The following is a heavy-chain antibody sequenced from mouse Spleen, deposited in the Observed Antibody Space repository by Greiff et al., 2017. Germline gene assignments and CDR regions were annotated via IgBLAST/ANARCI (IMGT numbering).Heavy chain of an antibody. Sequence: VQLQQSGAELVKPGASVKMSCKASGYTFTSYWITWVKQRPGQGLEWIGDFYPGSGSTNYNEKFKSKATLTVETSSSTAYMQLSSLTSEDSAVYYCARKGAPYYFDYWGQGTTLTVSS. J-gene: IGHJ2*01. V-gene: IGHV1-55*01. CDR3: ARKGAPYYFDY. CDR2: FYPGSGST. D-gene: IGHD3-1*01. CDR1: GYTFTSYW.